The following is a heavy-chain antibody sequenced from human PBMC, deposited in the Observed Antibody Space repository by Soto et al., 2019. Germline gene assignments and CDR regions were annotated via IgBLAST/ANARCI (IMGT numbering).Heavy chain of an antibody. CDR1: GYSFTSYW. CDR2: IYPGDSDT. J-gene: IGHJ6*02. V-gene: IGHV5-51*01. D-gene: IGHD1-26*01. Sequence: GGSLKISCKGSGYSFTSYWIGWVRQMPGKGLEWMGIIYPGDSDTRYSPSFQGQVTISADKSISTAYLQWSSLKASDTAMYYCAREPYSGSYYREGNYYYGMDVWGQGTTVTVSS. CDR3: AREPYSGSYYREGNYYYGMDV.